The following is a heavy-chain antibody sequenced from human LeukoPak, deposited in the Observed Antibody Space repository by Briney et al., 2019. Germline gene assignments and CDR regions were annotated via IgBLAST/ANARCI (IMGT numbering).Heavy chain of an antibody. CDR2: ISGSGMLT. CDR3: AKYYYDSGGRGNDAFDV. Sequence: GGSLRLSCATSGFSFGSYAMSWVRQAPGKGLEWVSSISGSGMLTYYADSVRGRFTVSRDNSKNTLYLQMSSLRAEDTATFYCAKYYYDSGGRGNDAFDVWGQGTLVTVSS. V-gene: IGHV3-23*01. J-gene: IGHJ3*01. D-gene: IGHD3-22*01. CDR1: GFSFGSYA.